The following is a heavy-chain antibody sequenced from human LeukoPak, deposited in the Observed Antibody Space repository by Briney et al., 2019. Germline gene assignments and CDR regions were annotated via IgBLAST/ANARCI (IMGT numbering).Heavy chain of an antibody. CDR1: GFTFSSYA. Sequence: GGSLRLSCAASGFTFSSYAMSWVRQAPGKGLEWVAVISYDGSNKYYADSVKGRFTISRDNSKNTLYLQMNSLRAEDTAVYYCAKSFDYWGQGTLVTVSS. CDR2: ISYDGSNK. CDR3: AKSFDY. V-gene: IGHV3-30*18. J-gene: IGHJ4*02.